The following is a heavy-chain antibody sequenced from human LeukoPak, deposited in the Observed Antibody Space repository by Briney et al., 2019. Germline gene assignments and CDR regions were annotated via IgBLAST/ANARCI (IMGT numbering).Heavy chain of an antibody. Sequence: GGSLRLSCAASAFTFSGYSMNWVRQAPGKGLEWVSAISGSGGSTYYADSVKGRFTISRDNSKNTLYLQMNSLRAEDTAVYYCARDRNYGDYVYAYWGQGTLVTVSS. CDR1: AFTFSGYS. CDR3: ARDRNYGDYVYAY. J-gene: IGHJ4*02. CDR2: ISGSGGST. V-gene: IGHV3-23*01. D-gene: IGHD4-17*01.